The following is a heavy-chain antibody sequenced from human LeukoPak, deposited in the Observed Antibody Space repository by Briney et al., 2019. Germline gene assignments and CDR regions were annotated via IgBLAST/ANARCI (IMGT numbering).Heavy chain of an antibody. V-gene: IGHV3-23*01. CDR3: AKSPLDCSSTTCPDY. CDR1: GLTFSIYA. J-gene: IGHJ4*02. Sequence: QPGRSLRLSCAASGLTFSIYAMSWVRQAPGKGLEWVSAISSSGDSSYYADSVKGRFTISRDNFKSTLYLQMNSLRAEDTALYYCAKSPLDCSSTTCPDYWGQGTLVTVSS. CDR2: ISSSGDSS. D-gene: IGHD2-2*01.